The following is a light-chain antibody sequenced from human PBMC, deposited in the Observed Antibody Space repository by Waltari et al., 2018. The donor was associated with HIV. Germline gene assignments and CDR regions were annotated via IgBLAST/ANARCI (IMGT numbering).Light chain of an antibody. Sequence: SYELPQPPSVSVSPGQTANIACSGYKLGDKFVCWYQHKSRQSPVLVIYHDDDRPSGIPQRFSGSTSVDTATLTNSATQPMDEADYCCQAWYSGSNWVFGGGTRLTVL. CDR1: KLGDKF. CDR3: QAWYSGSNWV. J-gene: IGLJ3*02. CDR2: HDD. V-gene: IGLV3-1*01.